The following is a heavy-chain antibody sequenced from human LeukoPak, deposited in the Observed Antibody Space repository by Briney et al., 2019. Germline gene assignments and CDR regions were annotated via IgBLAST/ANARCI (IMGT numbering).Heavy chain of an antibody. Sequence: ASVKVSCKASGYTFTGYYMHWVRQAPGQGLEWMGWINPISGGTNYAQKFRGRVTMTRDTSISTAYMELSRLRSDDTAVYYCARDWGHSNAFDIWGQGTMVTVSS. CDR2: INPISGGT. CDR3: ARDWGHSNAFDI. CDR1: GYTFTGYY. J-gene: IGHJ3*02. D-gene: IGHD3-16*01. V-gene: IGHV1-2*02.